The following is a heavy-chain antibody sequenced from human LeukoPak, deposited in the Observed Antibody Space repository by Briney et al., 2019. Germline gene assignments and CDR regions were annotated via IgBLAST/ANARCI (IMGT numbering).Heavy chain of an antibody. V-gene: IGHV4-34*01. D-gene: IGHD3-10*01. J-gene: IGHJ5*02. CDR2: INHSGST. CDR1: GGSFSGYY. Sequence: PSETLSLTCAVYGGSFSGYYWSWIRQPPGKGLEWIGEINHSGSTNYNPSLKSRVTISVDASKNQFSLKLSSVTAADTAVYYCARHLTMVRGVPSWFDPWGQGTLVTVSS. CDR3: ARHLTMVRGVPSWFDP.